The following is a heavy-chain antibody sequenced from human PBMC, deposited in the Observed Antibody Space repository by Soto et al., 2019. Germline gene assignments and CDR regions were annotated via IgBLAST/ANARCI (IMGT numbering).Heavy chain of an antibody. Sequence: PGGSLRLSCAASGFTFSDYYMSWIRQAPGKGLEWVSYISSSSSYTNYADSVKGRFTISRDNAKNSLYLQMNSLRAEDTAVYYCARDRGAVGGMDVWGQGTKVTVSS. J-gene: IGHJ6*02. CDR2: ISSSSSYT. D-gene: IGHD6-19*01. CDR1: GFTFSDYY. CDR3: ARDRGAVGGMDV. V-gene: IGHV3-11*05.